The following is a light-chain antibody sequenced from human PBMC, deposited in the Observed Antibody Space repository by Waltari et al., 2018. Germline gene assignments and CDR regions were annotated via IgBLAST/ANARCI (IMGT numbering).Light chain of an antibody. CDR1: QSLLHSDGKTC. V-gene: IGKV2-29*02. Sequence: DIVMTQTPRSLSVTPGQPAPISCKSSQSLLHSDGKTCLYWYLQKSGQSPQLLIYEVSSRFPGVPERFSGSGSGTDFTLKISRVEAEDVGIYYCMQGKDLPLTFGGGTKVEIK. CDR2: EVS. J-gene: IGKJ4*01. CDR3: MQGKDLPLT.